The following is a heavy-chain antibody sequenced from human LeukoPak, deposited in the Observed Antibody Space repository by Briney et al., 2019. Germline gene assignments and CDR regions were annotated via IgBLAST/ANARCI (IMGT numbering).Heavy chain of an antibody. Sequence: ASVKVSCKASGYTFTGYYMHWVRQAPGQGLEGMGWINPNSGGTNYAQKFQGRVTMTRDTSISTAYMELSRLRSDDTAVYYCARGPGRVSMIMDHDVFDIWGQGTMVTVSS. CDR2: INPNSGGT. V-gene: IGHV1-2*02. CDR1: GYTFTGYY. CDR3: ARGPGRVSMIMDHDVFDI. D-gene: IGHD2/OR15-2a*01. J-gene: IGHJ3*02.